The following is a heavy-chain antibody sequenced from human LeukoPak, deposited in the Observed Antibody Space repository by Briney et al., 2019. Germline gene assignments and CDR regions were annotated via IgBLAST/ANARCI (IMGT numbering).Heavy chain of an antibody. CDR2: IYYSGST. V-gene: IGHV4-39*01. D-gene: IGHD6-6*01. Sequence: SETLSLTCTVSGGSISSSSYYWGWIRQPPGKGLEWIGSIYYSGSTYYNPSLKSRVTISVDTSKNQFSLKLSSVTAADTAVYYCARHKFSRGIAARPVYFDYWGQGTLVTVSS. J-gene: IGHJ4*02. CDR3: ARHKFSRGIAARPVYFDY. CDR1: GGSISSSSYY.